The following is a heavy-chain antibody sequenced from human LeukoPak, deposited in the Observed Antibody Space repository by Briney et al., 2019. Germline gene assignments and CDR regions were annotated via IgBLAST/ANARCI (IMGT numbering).Heavy chain of an antibody. CDR1: GFTFSSYS. CDR2: ISSSSSYI. CDR3: ARDRTSYYYGSGSYSRGLPFDH. J-gene: IGHJ4*02. V-gene: IGHV3-21*01. Sequence: GGSLRLSCAASGFTFSSYSMNWVRQAPGKGLEWVSSISSSSSYIYYADSVKGRFTISRDNAKNSLYLQMNSLRAEDTAVYYCARDRTSYYYGSGSYSRGLPFDHWGQGNLVHVFS. D-gene: IGHD3-10*01.